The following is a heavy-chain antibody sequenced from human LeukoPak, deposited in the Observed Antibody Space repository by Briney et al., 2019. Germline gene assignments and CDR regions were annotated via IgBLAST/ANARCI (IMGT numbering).Heavy chain of an antibody. CDR2: IIPIFGTA. CDR3: ARSRYSGSYHEYYFDY. V-gene: IGHV1-69*01. J-gene: IGHJ4*02. CDR1: GGTFSSYA. Sequence: SVKVPCKASGGTFSSYAISWVRQAPGQGLEWMGGIIPIFGTANYAQKFQGRVTITADESTSTAYMELSSLRSEDTAVYYCARSRYSGSYHEYYFDYWGQGTLVTVSS. D-gene: IGHD1-26*01.